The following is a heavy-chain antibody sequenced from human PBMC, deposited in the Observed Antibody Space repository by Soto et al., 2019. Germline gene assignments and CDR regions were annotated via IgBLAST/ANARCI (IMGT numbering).Heavy chain of an antibody. V-gene: IGHV1-8*01. CDR3: ARAMLLRVPYSYYYMDV. J-gene: IGHJ6*03. CDR1: GYTFTRYD. CDR2: MNPNSGNT. Sequence: APVKGSCKASGYTFTRYDINWGSLATGKGLEWMGWMNPNSGNTGYAQKFQGRVTMTRNTSISTAYMELSSLRSEDTAVYYCARAMLLRVPYSYYYMDVWGKGTTVTVSS. D-gene: IGHD2-15*01.